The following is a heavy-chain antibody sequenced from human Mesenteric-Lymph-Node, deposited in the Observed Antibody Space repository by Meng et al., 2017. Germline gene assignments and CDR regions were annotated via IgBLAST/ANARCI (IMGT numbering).Heavy chain of an antibody. V-gene: IGHV4-39*01. J-gene: IGHJ4*02. CDR3: ARRLGGSGRDC. D-gene: IGHD3-10*01. CDR1: GGSISSNGYY. Sequence: LQPLELGPRRAKPSETLSLTCTVSGGSISSNGYYWDWVREPPGKGLECSGAIYHSGSTSYIPSLQGRVNMFLDTSKNQFSLMLTSVTATDTAVYYCARRLGGSGRDCWGQGTLVTVSS. CDR2: IYHSGST.